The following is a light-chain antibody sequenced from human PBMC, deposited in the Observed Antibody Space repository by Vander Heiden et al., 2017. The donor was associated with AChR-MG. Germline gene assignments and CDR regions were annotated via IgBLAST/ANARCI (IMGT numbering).Light chain of an antibody. J-gene: IGLJ2*01. V-gene: IGLV1-44*01. CDR3: AVWDDSLNGVV. Sequence: SVLTQPPSVSGTPGQRVIISCSGSISNIGGNSVTWYQQFPGTAPKLHIYSNDRRPSGVPDRFSASKSGSSASLAISGLQSEDAAVYYCAVWDDSLNGVVFGGGTKLTVL. CDR2: SND. CDR1: ISNIGGNS.